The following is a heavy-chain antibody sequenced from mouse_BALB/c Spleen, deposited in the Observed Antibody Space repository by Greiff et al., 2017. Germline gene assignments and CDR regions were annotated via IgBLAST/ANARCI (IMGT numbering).Heavy chain of an antibody. CDR3: TRRGYYLDY. V-gene: IGHV1S22*01. CDR1: GYTFTSYW. Sequence: KQPGSELVRPGASVKLSCKASGYTFTSYWMHWVKQRPGQGLEWIGNIYPGSGSTNYDEKFKSKATLTVDTSSSTAYMQLSSLTSEDSAVYYCTRRGYYLDYWGQGTTLTVSS. J-gene: IGHJ2*01. CDR2: IYPGSGST.